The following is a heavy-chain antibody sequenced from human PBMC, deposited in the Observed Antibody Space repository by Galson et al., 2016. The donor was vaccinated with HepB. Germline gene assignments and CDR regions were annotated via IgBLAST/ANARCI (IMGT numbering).Heavy chain of an antibody. CDR1: GGSISSYY. V-gene: IGHV4-59*01. CDR3: ARVRASGHRRAFDY. CDR2: IYYTGST. J-gene: IGHJ4*02. D-gene: IGHD2-15*01. Sequence: ETLSLTCTVSGGSISSYYWSWIRQSPGRGLEWIGYIYYTGSTNYNASLKSRVTISVDTSKNQFSLNVTSVTAADTAVYYCARVRASGHRRAFDYWGQGSLVTVSS.